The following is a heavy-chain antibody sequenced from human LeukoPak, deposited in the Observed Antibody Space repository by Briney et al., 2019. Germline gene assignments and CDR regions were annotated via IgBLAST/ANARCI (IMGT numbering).Heavy chain of an antibody. CDR1: GGTFSGYY. V-gene: IGHV4-31*11. CDR3: ARDGDHYGDPKGWFDP. Sequence: SETLSLTCAVYGGTFSGYYWSWIRQHPGKGLEWIGYIYYSGSTYYNPSLKSRVTISVDTSKNQFSLKLSSVTAADTAVYYCARDGDHYGDPKGWFDPWGQGTLVTVSS. J-gene: IGHJ5*02. CDR2: IYYSGST. D-gene: IGHD4-17*01.